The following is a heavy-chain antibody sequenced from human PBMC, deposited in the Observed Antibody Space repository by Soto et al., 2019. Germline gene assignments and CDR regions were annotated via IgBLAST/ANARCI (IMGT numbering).Heavy chain of an antibody. J-gene: IGHJ4*02. CDR2: INPSGGST. D-gene: IGHD1-26*01. CDR1: GYTFTSYY. CDR3: AREHSGTRDGYNRPLGY. Sequence: QVQLVQSGAEVKKPGASVKVSCKASGYTFTSYYMHWVRQAPGQGLEWMGIINPSGGSTSYAQKFQGRVTMTRDTSTSTVYMELSSLRSEDTAVYYCAREHSGTRDGYNRPLGYWGQGTLVTVSS. V-gene: IGHV1-46*01.